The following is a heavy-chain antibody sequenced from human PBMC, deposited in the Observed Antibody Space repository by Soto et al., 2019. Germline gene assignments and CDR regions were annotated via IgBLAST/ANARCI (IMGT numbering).Heavy chain of an antibody. CDR1: KFTFSSYA. D-gene: IGHD3-22*01. J-gene: IGHJ4*02. Sequence: EVQLLESGGDLVQPGGSLRLSCAASKFTFSSYAMSWVRQAPGKGLEWVSGISASDGSTYYADSVRGRFTISRDVPKNKLYLKTNSVRGEDTAVYYCAQMNKYYDSSAYHNGDQHAGYCFDYWGQGPRVAVSS. CDR2: ISASDGST. CDR3: AQMNKYYDSSAYHNGDQHAGYCFDY. V-gene: IGHV3-23*01.